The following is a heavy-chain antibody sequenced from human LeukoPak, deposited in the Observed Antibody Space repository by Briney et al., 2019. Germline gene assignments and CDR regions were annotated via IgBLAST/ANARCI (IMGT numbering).Heavy chain of an antibody. Sequence: SETLSLTCAVCGGSFSGYYWSWIRQPPGKGLEWIGEINHSGSTNYNPSLKSRVTISVDTSKNQFSLKLSSVTAADTAVYYCARALREGSGSYYTHAFDIWGQGTMVTVSS. J-gene: IGHJ3*02. CDR3: ARALREGSGSYYTHAFDI. CDR2: INHSGST. CDR1: GGSFSGYY. V-gene: IGHV4-34*01. D-gene: IGHD3-10*01.